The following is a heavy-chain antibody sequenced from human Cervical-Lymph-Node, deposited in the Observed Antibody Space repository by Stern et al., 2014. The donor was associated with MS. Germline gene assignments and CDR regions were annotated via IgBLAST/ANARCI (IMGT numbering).Heavy chain of an antibody. J-gene: IGHJ4*02. Sequence: VQLVESGGGVVQPGRSLRLSCAASGFTFSSYGMHWVRQAPGKGLEWVVVIWYDGSNKYYADSVKGRFTISRDNSKNTLYLQMNSLRAEDTAVYYCARESPRKALDYWGQGTLVTVSS. CDR2: IWYDGSNK. CDR3: ARESPRKALDY. V-gene: IGHV3-33*01. CDR1: GFTFSSYG.